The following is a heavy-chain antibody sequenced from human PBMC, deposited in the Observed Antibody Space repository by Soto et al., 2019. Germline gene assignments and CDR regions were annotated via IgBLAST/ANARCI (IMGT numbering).Heavy chain of an antibody. CDR3: ARDKDRGYTGYELPYGMDV. J-gene: IGHJ6*02. Sequence: PGGSLRLSCAASGFTFSSYSMNWVRQAPGKGLEWVSSISSSSSYIYYADSVKGRFTISRDNAKNSLYLQMNSLRAEDTAVYYCARDKDRGYTGYELPYGMDVWGQGTTVTVSS. D-gene: IGHD5-12*01. CDR2: ISSSSSYI. V-gene: IGHV3-21*01. CDR1: GFTFSSYS.